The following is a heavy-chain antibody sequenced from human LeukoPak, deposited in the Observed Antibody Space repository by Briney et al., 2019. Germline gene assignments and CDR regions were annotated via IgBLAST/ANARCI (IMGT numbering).Heavy chain of an antibody. CDR1: GYTFTSYA. J-gene: IGHJ6*03. V-gene: IGHV7-4-1*02. D-gene: IGHD4-11*01. CDR3: ARTDYSNYVGSLEYYYYMDV. CDR2: INTNTGNP. Sequence: ASVKVSCKASGYTFTSYAMNWVRQAPGQGLEWMGWINTNTGNPTYAQGFTGRFVFSLDTSVSTAYLQISSLKAEDTAVYYCARTDYSNYVGSLEYYYYMDVWGKGTTVTVSS.